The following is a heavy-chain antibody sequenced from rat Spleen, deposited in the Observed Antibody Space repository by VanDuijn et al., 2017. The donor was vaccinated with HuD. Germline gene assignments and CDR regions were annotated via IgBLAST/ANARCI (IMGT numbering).Heavy chain of an antibody. V-gene: IGHV5-7*01. CDR3: ATPYYGYSY. CDR2: ITYDGSNT. D-gene: IGHD1-9*01. CDR1: GFTFSDYN. J-gene: IGHJ2*01. Sequence: EVQLVESGGGLVQPGRSLRLSCAASGFTFSDYNMAWVRQAPRKGLEWVAIITYDGSNTSYRDSVKGRFTISRDKAKSTLYLQMDSLRSEDTATYYCATPYYGYSYWGQGVMVTVSS.